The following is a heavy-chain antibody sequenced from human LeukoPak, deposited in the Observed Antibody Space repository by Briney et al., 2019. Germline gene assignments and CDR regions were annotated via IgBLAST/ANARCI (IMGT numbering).Heavy chain of an antibody. V-gene: IGHV3-74*01. CDR3: AKDEGDGYNAH. CDR2: INGDGSTT. D-gene: IGHD5-24*01. Sequence: GGSLRLSCKASGFTFSRHWMHWVRQDPGKGLMWVSRINGDGSTTAYADSVKGRFTISRDNSKNTLYLQMNSLRAEDTAVYYCAKDEGDGYNAHWGQGTLVTVSS. J-gene: IGHJ4*02. CDR1: GFTFSRHW.